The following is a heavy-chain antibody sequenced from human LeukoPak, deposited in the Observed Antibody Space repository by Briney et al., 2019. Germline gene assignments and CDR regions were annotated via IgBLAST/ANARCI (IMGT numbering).Heavy chain of an antibody. D-gene: IGHD3-22*01. Sequence: GGSLRLSCAASGFTFSSYWMHWVRQAPGKGLVWVSRINTDGSSTSYADSVKGRFTISRDNAKNTLYLQMNSLRAEDTALYYCAKDMGPYYYDSSGSESAFDIWGQGTMVTVSS. CDR2: INTDGSST. CDR3: AKDMGPYYYDSSGSESAFDI. J-gene: IGHJ3*02. V-gene: IGHV3-74*01. CDR1: GFTFSSYW.